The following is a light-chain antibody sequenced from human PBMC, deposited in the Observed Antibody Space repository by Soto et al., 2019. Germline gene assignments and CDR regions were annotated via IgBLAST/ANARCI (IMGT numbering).Light chain of an antibody. J-gene: IGKJ5*01. CDR2: DAS. CDR1: QGISSA. CDR3: QQRNSWPPTFT. Sequence: IQMTQSPSSLSASVGDRVTITCRASQGISSALAWYQHKPGKAPKLLIYDASSLQSGVPSRFSGSGSGTDFTLTISSLEPEDFAVYYCQQRNSWPPTFTFGQGTRLEIK. V-gene: IGKV1-13*02.